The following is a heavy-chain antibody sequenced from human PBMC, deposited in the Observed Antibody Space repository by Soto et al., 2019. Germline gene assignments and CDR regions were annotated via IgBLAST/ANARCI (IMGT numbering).Heavy chain of an antibody. V-gene: IGHV3-21*01. CDR3: ASIVRWEHTYSGWFDP. J-gene: IGHJ5*02. CDR2: ISSSSSYI. D-gene: IGHD1-26*01. CDR1: GFTFSSYS. Sequence: GGSLRLSCAASGFTFSSYSMNWVRQAPGKGLEWVSSISSSSSYIYYADSVKGRFTISRDNAKNSLYLQMNSLRAEDTAVYYCASIVRWEHTYSGWFDPWGQGTLVTVSS.